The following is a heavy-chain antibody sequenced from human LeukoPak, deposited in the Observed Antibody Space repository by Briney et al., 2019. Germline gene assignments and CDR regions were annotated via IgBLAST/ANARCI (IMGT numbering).Heavy chain of an antibody. CDR1: GFTFSNYG. Sequence: GGSLRLSCAASGFTFSNYGMSWVRQAPGKGLEWVSTISGSGDSTYYADSVKGRFTISRDNSKNTPYLQMKSPRAEDTAVYYCAKGPRMTTVTTFDYWGQGTPVTVSS. V-gene: IGHV3-23*01. D-gene: IGHD4-17*01. CDR2: ISGSGDST. CDR3: AKGPRMTTVTTFDY. J-gene: IGHJ4*02.